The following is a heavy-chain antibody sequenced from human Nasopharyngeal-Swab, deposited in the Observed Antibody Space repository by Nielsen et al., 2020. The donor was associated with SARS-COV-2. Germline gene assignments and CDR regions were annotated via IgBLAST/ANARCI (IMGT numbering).Heavy chain of an antibody. D-gene: IGHD3-16*02. CDR2: IHYTGNT. Sequence: SEPLSLTCTVSGGSISSGGYFWSWIRQPPGKGLEWIGYIHYTGNTFYNPSLESRLTISLDTSQNQFSLRLSSVTAADTAVYYCAREVIEPAVSDAFDFWGQGTMVTVSS. CDR3: AREVIEPAVSDAFDF. V-gene: IGHV4-31*03. J-gene: IGHJ3*01. CDR1: GGSISSGGYF.